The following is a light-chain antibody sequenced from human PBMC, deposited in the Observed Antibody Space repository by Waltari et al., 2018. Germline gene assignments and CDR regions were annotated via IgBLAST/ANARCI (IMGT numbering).Light chain of an antibody. CDR2: KAS. J-gene: IGKJ2*03. V-gene: IGKV1-5*03. CDR3: QQYNSSPYS. CDR1: QSVSSW. Sequence: DIQMTQSPSTLSASVGDRVTITCRASQSVSSWLAWYQQKPGKAPKLLIYKASSLQSGVPSRFSGSGSGTDLTLTITSLQPDDFGTYYYQQYNSSPYSFGQGTKLEIK.